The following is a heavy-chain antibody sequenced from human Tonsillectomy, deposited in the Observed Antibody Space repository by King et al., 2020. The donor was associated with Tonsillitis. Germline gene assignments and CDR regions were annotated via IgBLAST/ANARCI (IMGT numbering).Heavy chain of an antibody. V-gene: IGHV3-30*04. CDR2: ISYDGSNK. CDR1: GFTFSSYA. J-gene: IGHJ4*02. CDR3: ARVPSD. Sequence: VQLVESGGGVVQPGRSLRLSCAASGFTFSSYAMHWVRQAPGKGLEWVAVISYDGSNKYYADSVKGRFTISRDNSKNTLYLQMNSLRAEDTAVYYCARVPSDWGQGTLVTVSS.